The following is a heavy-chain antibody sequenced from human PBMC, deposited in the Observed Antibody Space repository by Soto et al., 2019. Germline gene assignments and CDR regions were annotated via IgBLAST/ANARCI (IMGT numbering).Heavy chain of an antibody. CDR2: IYYSGST. CDR3: ARSIITDYDSSGYVFDY. J-gene: IGHJ4*02. Sequence: SETLSLTCTVSGGSISSYYWSWIRQPPGKGLEWIGYIYYSGSTNYNPSLKSRVTISVDTSKNQFSLKLSSVTAADTAVYYCARSIITDYDSSGYVFDYWGQGTLVTVS. D-gene: IGHD3-22*01. CDR1: GGSISSYY. V-gene: IGHV4-59*01.